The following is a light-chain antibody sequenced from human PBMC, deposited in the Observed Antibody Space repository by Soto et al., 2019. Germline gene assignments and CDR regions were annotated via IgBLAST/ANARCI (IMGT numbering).Light chain of an antibody. CDR1: SSDVGGYNY. Sequence: QSVLTQVATVSRSRGQSFTISCTGTSSDVGGYNYVSWYQQHPGKAPKLMIYDVSNRPSGVSNRFSGSKSGNTASLTISGLQAEDEADYYCSSYTSSSTLEVFGTGTKVTAL. V-gene: IGLV2-14*01. CDR3: SSYTSSSTLEV. CDR2: DVS. J-gene: IGLJ1*01.